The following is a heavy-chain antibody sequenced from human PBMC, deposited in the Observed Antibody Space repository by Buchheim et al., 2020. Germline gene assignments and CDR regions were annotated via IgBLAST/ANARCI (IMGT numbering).Heavy chain of an antibody. D-gene: IGHD1-26*01. V-gene: IGHV4-39*01. CDR3: ARQAIATAGYGGSYLLPCDY. Sequence: QLQLQESGPGLVKPSETLSLTCTVSGGSGSSGNFYWDWIRQPPGKGLEWIGSIHYSGTTIYNPSLKSRVTISMDTSKNQFSLKLSSVTAADTAVYYCARQAIATAGYGGSYLLPCDYWGQGTL. CDR2: IHYSGTT. J-gene: IGHJ4*02. CDR1: GGSGSSGNFY.